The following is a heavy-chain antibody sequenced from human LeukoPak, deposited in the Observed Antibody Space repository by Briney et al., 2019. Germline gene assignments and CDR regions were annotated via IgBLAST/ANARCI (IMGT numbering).Heavy chain of an antibody. CDR1: GYTFTSYG. V-gene: IGHV1-18*01. CDR3: ARDTHYDILTGYYYYGMDV. J-gene: IGHJ6*02. CDR2: ISAYNGNT. D-gene: IGHD3-9*01. Sequence: VASVKVSCKASGYTFTSYGISWVRQAPGQGLEWMGCISAYNGNTNYAQKIQGRVTMTTDTSTSTAYMELRSLRSDDTAVYYCARDTHYDILTGYYYYGMDVWGQGTTVTVSS.